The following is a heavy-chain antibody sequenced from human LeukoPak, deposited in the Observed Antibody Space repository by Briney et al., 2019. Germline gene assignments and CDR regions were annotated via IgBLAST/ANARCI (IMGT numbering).Heavy chain of an antibody. CDR1: GFTFSSYA. CDR3: AGSRFRGDCCTFDY. CDR2: ISGSGGST. V-gene: IGHV3-23*01. Sequence: PGGSLRLSCAASGFTFSSYAMSWVRQAPGKGLEWVSAISGSGGSTYYADSVKGRFTISRDNSKNTLYLQMNSLRAEDTAVYYCAGSRFRGDCCTFDYWGQGTLVTVSS. J-gene: IGHJ4*02. D-gene: IGHD2-21*02.